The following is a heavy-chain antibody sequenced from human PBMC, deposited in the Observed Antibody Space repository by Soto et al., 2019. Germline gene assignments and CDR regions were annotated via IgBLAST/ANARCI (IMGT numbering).Heavy chain of an antibody. CDR2: FDPEDGET. J-gene: IGHJ3*02. CDR3: ATEALDYGDDAFDI. D-gene: IGHD4-17*01. CDR1: GYTLTELS. Sequence: VSVKVSCKVSGYTLTELSMHWVRQAPGKGLEWMGGFDPEDGETIYAQKFQGRVTMTEDTSTDTAYMELSSLRSEDTAVYYCATEALDYGDDAFDIWGQGTMVPVSS. V-gene: IGHV1-24*01.